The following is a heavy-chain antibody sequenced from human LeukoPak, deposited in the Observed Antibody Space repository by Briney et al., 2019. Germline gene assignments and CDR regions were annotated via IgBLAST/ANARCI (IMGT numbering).Heavy chain of an antibody. J-gene: IGHJ4*02. V-gene: IGHV4-59*01. CDR2: SYYGGRT. CDR1: GGAISSYY. Sequence: SETLSLTCTVSGGAISSYYCSWIRQPPPKGREWIGYSYYGGRTIYNPPPVSQVTISVATSKTQFSLKLSSVTAADTAVDYCAREVAGRARAYIFWGQGILVTVSS. D-gene: IGHD6-19*01. CDR3: AREVAGRARAYIF.